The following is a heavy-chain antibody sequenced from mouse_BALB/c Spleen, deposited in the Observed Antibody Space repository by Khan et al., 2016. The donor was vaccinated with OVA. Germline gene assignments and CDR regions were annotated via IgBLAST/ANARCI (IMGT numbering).Heavy chain of an antibody. D-gene: IGHD2-4*01. J-gene: IGHJ3*01. V-gene: IGHV2-2*02. CDR3: ARNYDYDEGLAY. Sequence: QVQLKQSGPGLVKPSQSLYITCTASGFSLTNYGVHWVRQSPGKGLEWLGWIRTGGSTDNNAAVITRLNISYDNTNSKAFFKMNSLQANDTAIYYCARNYDYDEGLAYWGQGTLVTVSA. CDR1: GFSLTNYG. CDR2: IRTGGST.